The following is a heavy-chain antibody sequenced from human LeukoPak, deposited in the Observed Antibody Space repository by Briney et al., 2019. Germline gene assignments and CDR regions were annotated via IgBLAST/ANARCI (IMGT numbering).Heavy chain of an antibody. CDR1: GFTFGDYA. CDR3: TSWSPRIAAAGRVY. V-gene: IGHV3-49*03. D-gene: IGHD6-13*01. Sequence: GRSLRLSCTASGFTFGDYAMSWFRQAPGKGLEWVGFIRSKAYGGTTEYAASMKGRFTISRDDSKSIAYLQMNSLKTEDTAVYYCTSWSPRIAAAGRVYWGQGTLVTVSS. CDR2: IRSKAYGGTT. J-gene: IGHJ4*02.